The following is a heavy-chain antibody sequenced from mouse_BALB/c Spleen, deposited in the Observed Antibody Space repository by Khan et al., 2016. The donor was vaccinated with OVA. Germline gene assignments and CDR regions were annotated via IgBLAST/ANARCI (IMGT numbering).Heavy chain of an antibody. J-gene: IGHJ2*01. V-gene: IGHV1S126*01. CDR3: ARSGTADFAY. Sequence: QVQLQQSGAELVKPGASVKMSCKASGYTFSSSWMNWVKQRPGQGLEWIGMIDPSDGENNYNQMFKDKATLTEDKSSSTAYMQLSSLTSEDSAVYYCARSGTADFAYWGQGTILTVS. D-gene: IGHD2-14*01. CDR1: GYTFSSSW. CDR2: IDPSDGEN.